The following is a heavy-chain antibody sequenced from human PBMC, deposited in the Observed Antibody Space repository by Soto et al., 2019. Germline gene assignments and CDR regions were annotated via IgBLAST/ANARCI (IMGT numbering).Heavy chain of an antibody. Sequence: GGSLRLSCAASGFTFSDYYMSWIRQAPGKGLEWVSYISSSSSYTNYADSVKGRFTISRDNAKNSLYLQMNSLRAEDTAVYYCARTSSGYYYFHYWGQGTLVTVSS. CDR3: ARTSSGYYYFHY. D-gene: IGHD3-22*01. J-gene: IGHJ4*02. CDR1: GFTFSDYY. V-gene: IGHV3-11*03. CDR2: ISSSSSYT.